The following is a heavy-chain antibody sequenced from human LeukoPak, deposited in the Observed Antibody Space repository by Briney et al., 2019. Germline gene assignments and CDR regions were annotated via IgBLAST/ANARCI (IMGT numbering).Heavy chain of an antibody. Sequence: ASVKVSCKASEYTFTSYYMHWVRQAPGQGLEWMGIINPSGGSTSYAQKFQGRVTMTRDTSTSTVYMELSSLRSEDTAVYYCARDGPGYCSSTSCYIGNDYWGQGTLVTVSS. D-gene: IGHD2-2*02. V-gene: IGHV1-46*01. J-gene: IGHJ4*02. CDR1: EYTFTSYY. CDR3: ARDGPGYCSSTSCYIGNDY. CDR2: INPSGGST.